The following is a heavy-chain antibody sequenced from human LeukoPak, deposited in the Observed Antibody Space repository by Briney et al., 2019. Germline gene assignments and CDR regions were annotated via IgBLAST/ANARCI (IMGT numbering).Heavy chain of an antibody. CDR2: IYPGDSDT. Sequence: GESLKISCKGSGYSLTSYWIGRVRQMPGKGLEWMGIIYPGDSDTRYSPSFQGQVTISADKSISTAYLQWSSLKASDTAMYYCARLQDTAMVNFDYWGQGTLVTVSS. CDR3: ARLQDTAMVNFDY. V-gene: IGHV5-51*01. J-gene: IGHJ4*02. D-gene: IGHD5-18*01. CDR1: GYSLTSYW.